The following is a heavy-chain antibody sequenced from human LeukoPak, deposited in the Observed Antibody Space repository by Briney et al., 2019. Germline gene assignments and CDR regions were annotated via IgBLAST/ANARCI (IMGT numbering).Heavy chain of an antibody. D-gene: IGHD3-22*01. CDR2: INQDGSQK. CDR3: ARKLYYYDSGGSAGYAGWFDP. CDR1: GFTFSSYW. J-gene: IGHJ5*02. V-gene: IGHV3-7*05. Sequence: GGSLRLSCAASGFTFSSYWMSWVRQAPGRGLEWVGNINQDGSQKYHVDSVKGRFTISRDNAKNSLYLQMNSLRAEDTAVYYCARKLYYYDSGGSAGYAGWFDPWGQGTLVTVSS.